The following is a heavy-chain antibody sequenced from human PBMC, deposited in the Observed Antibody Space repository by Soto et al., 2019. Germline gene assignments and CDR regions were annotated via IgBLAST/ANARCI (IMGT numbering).Heavy chain of an antibody. V-gene: IGHV1-46*01. CDR2: INPSGGIT. D-gene: IGHD3-22*01. CDR3: ARGQGRSYYDSSFYYCYGLDV. J-gene: IGHJ6*02. Sequence: GASVKVSCKASGYSFTSYYIHWVRQAPGQGLEWMGIINPSGGITNYAQKFQARVTITRDTSTFTVYMDLSRLRSEDTAVYYCARGQGRSYYDSSFYYCYGLDVWGQGTTVTVS. CDR1: GYSFTSYY.